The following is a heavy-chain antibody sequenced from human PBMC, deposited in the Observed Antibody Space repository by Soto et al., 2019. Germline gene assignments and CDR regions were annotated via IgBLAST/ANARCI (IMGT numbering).Heavy chain of an antibody. CDR3: ARGSYGRPGAFDI. CDR1: GFTFSSYG. J-gene: IGHJ3*02. CDR2: IWYDGSNK. D-gene: IGHD5-18*01. V-gene: IGHV3-33*01. Sequence: QVQLVESGGGVVQPGRSLRLSCAASGFTFSSYGMHWVRQAPGKGLEWVAVIWYDGSNKYYADSVKGRFTISRDNSKNTLYLQMNSLRAEDTAVYYCARGSYGRPGAFDIWGQGTMVTVSS.